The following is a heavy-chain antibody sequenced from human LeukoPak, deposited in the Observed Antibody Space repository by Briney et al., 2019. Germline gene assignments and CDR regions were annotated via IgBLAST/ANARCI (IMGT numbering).Heavy chain of an antibody. V-gene: IGHV1-2*02. D-gene: IGHD6-25*01. CDR1: VYTFTAYY. J-gene: IGHJ4*02. CDR3: ARTPRGYPVEAVIDY. Sequence: APVKVSCKASVYTFTAYYMHWVRQAPGQGLECMGGINPNSGGTNYAQKFQGRVTMTRDTSLSKDYMELSRLRSDDPAVYYCARTPRGYPVEAVIDYWGQGNMVHVSS. CDR2: INPNSGGT.